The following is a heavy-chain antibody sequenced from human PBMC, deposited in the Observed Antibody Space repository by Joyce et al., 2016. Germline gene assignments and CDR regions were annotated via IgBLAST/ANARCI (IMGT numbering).Heavy chain of an antibody. Sequence: QVQLAQSGPEVKKPGASVRVSCETSGYKFTDYYIHWLRQAPGQGPEWMGWINPASGATKYAQKFEGWVTVTREASITYMELSRLKSGDTAVYYCARWGYSSSEYPLLYAFDVWGQGTTVIVSS. J-gene: IGHJ6*02. CDR1: GYKFTDYY. CDR3: ARWGYSSSEYPLLYAFDV. D-gene: IGHD2-2*01. CDR2: INPASGAT. V-gene: IGHV1-2*04.